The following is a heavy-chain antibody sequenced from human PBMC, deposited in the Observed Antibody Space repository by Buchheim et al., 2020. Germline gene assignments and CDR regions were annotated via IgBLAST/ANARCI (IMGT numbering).Heavy chain of an antibody. J-gene: IGHJ6*02. CDR2: IYYSGRT. CDR3: VRDVYCSGARCYSYGMDV. CDR1: GGSISSGDYY. Sequence: QVQLQESGPGLVTPSQTLSLTCTVSGGSISSGDYYWSWIRQPPGKGLERIGYIYYSGRTYYTPSLKSRVTISGDTSKNQFSLKLTSVTAADTAVYYCVRDVYCSGARCYSYGMDVWGQGTT. V-gene: IGHV4-30-4*01. D-gene: IGHD2-15*01.